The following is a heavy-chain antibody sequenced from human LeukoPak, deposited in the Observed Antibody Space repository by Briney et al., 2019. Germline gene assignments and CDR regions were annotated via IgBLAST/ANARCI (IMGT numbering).Heavy chain of an antibody. V-gene: IGHV4-4*07. Sequence: PSETLSLTCTVSGGSISSYYWSWTRQPAGKGLEWIGRIYTSGSTNYNPSLKSRVTMSVDTSKNQFSLKLSSVTAADTAVYYCARSVATTYAGYYYYYMDVWGKGTTVTVSS. CDR2: IYTSGST. CDR3: ARSVATTYAGYYYYYMDV. J-gene: IGHJ6*03. D-gene: IGHD5-12*01. CDR1: GGSISSYY.